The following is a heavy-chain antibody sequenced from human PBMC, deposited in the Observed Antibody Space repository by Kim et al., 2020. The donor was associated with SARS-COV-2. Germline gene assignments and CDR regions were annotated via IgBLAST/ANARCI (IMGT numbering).Heavy chain of an antibody. J-gene: IGHJ3*02. CDR2: INPSGGST. D-gene: IGHD2-2*01. CDR3: ARVGYCSSTSCRTIHDAFDI. V-gene: IGHV1-46*01. Sequence: ASVKVSCKASGYTFTSYYMHWVRQAPGQGLEWMGIINPSGGSTSYAQKFQGRVTMTRDTSTSTVYMELSSLRSEDTAVYYCARVGYCSSTSCRTIHDAFDIWGQGTMVTVSS. CDR1: GYTFTSYY.